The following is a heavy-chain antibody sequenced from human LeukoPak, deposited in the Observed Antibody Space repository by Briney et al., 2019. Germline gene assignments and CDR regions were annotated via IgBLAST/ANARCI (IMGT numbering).Heavy chain of an antibody. Sequence: ASVKVSCKASGYTFNDYSVHWVRQAPGQGLEWMGWINPNSGGTNYAQSFQGRVTMTRDTSISTAYMELSRLRSDDTAIYYCARGKTYSSTYNSYFYGMDVWGQGTTVTVSS. J-gene: IGHJ6*02. CDR3: ARGKTYSSTYNSYFYGMDV. D-gene: IGHD2-2*01. V-gene: IGHV1-2*02. CDR2: INPNSGGT. CDR1: GYTFNDYS.